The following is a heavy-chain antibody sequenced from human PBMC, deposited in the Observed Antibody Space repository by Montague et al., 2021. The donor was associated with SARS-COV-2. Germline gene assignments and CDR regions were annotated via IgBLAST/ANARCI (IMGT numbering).Heavy chain of an antibody. CDR2: ISFDGSVK. D-gene: IGHD3-10*01. J-gene: IGHJ4*02. V-gene: IGHV3-30*04. CDR1: GFIFKKYA. CDR3: VGAFAMVRGVVDDD. Sequence: SLRLSCAASGFIFKKYALHWVRQTPGKGLEWVAVISFDGSVKYYADSVKGRFTISRDNSRSTLYLQMNSLRIEDTAVYYCVGAFAMVRGVVDDDWGQGTLVTVSS.